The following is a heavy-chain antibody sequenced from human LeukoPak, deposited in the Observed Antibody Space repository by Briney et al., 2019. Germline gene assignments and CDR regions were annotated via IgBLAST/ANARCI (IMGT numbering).Heavy chain of an antibody. CDR2: INHSGST. Sequence: SETLSPTCAVYGGSFSGYYWSWIRQPPGKGLEWIGEINHSGSTNYNPSLKSRVTISVDTSKNQFSLKLSSVTAADTAVYYCARSLLRSGYYLNWFDPWGQGTLVTVSS. V-gene: IGHV4-34*01. J-gene: IGHJ5*02. CDR1: GGSFSGYY. CDR3: ARSLLRSGYYLNWFDP. D-gene: IGHD3-22*01.